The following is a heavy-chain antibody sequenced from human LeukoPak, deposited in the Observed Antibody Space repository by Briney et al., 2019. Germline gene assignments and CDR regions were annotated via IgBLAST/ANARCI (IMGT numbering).Heavy chain of an antibody. D-gene: IGHD1-1*01. V-gene: IGHV3-30*01. CDR3: ARASVEHFDY. Sequence: GGSLRLFCAASGFTFSSYAMHWVRQAPGKGLEWVAVISYDGSNKYYADSVKGRFTISRDNSKNTLYLQMNSLRAEDTAVYYCARASVEHFDYWGQGTLVTVSS. CDR1: GFTFSSYA. J-gene: IGHJ4*02. CDR2: ISYDGSNK.